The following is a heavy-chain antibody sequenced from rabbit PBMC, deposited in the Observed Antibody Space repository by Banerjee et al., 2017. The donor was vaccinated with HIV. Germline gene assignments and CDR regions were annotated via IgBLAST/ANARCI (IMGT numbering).Heavy chain of an antibody. CDR2: INTSSGNT. CDR3: ARDLAGVIGWNFGL. CDR1: GFDFSTYG. J-gene: IGHJ4*01. D-gene: IGHD4-1*01. Sequence: QEQLVESGGGLVTPGGNLTLTCTASGFDFSTYGVSWVRQAPGKGLEWIACINTSSGNTVYASWAKGRFTISKTSSTTVTLQMTSLTAADTATYFCARDLAGVIGWNFGLWGPGTLVTVS. V-gene: IGHV1S45*01.